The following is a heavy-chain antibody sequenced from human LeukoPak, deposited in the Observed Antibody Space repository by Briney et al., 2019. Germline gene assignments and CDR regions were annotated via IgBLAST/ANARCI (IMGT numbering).Heavy chain of an antibody. CDR3: ASRPDGFDI. V-gene: IGHV4-34*01. Sequence: SETLSLTCAVYGESFSGYFWNWIRQPPGKGLEWIGEINHSGSTNYNPSLQSRVTISVDTSKNQFSLKLSSVTAADTAVYYCASRPDGFDIWGQGTLVTVSS. CDR2: INHSGST. CDR1: GESFSGYF. J-gene: IGHJ3*02.